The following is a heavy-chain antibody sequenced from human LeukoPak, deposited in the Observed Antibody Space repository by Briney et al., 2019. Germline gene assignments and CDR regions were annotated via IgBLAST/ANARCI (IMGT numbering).Heavy chain of an antibody. J-gene: IGHJ6*02. CDR3: AADLSGHIVLDV. CDR2: IYGGGAT. Sequence: PGGSLRLSCAASGFSVSHMYMSWVRQAPGTGLEWVSVIYGGGATYYADSVKGRFTLSRDNSDNILYLQMNSLRDEDTAVYYCAADLSGHIVLDVWGQGTTVIVSS. CDR1: GFSVSHMY. D-gene: IGHD2-21*01. V-gene: IGHV3-66*01.